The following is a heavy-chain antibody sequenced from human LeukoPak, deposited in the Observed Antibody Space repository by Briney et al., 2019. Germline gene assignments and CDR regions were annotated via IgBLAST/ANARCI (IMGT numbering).Heavy chain of an antibody. D-gene: IGHD1-26*01. V-gene: IGHV3-11*01. CDR2: ISSSGSTI. Sequence: GGSLRLSCAASGFTFSDYYMSWIRQAPGKGLEWVSYISSSGSTIYYADSVKGRFTISRDNAKNSLYLQINSLRAEDTAVYYCARGLEWELLRFDYWGQGTLVTVSS. CDR1: GFTFSDYY. CDR3: ARGLEWELLRFDY. J-gene: IGHJ4*02.